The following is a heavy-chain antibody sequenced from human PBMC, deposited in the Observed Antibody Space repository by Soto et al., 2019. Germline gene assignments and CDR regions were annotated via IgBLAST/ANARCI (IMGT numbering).Heavy chain of an antibody. J-gene: IGHJ6*02. Sequence: GASVKVSCKASGGTFSSYAISWVRQAPGQGLEWMGGIIPIFGTANYAQKFQGRVTITADKYTSTAYMELSSLRSEDTAVYYCARGGYYYDSSGPRYYYYGMDVWGQGTTVTVSS. V-gene: IGHV1-69*06. CDR3: ARGGYYYDSSGPRYYYYGMDV. CDR1: GGTFSSYA. D-gene: IGHD3-22*01. CDR2: IIPIFGTA.